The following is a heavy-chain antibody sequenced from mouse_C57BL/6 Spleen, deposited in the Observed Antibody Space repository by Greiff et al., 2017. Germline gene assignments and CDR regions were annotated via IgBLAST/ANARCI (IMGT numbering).Heavy chain of an antibody. D-gene: IGHD1-1*01. CDR1: GYTFTSYW. V-gene: IGHV1-50*01. Sequence: QVQLQQPGAELVKPGASVKLSCKASGYTFTSYWMQWVKQRPGQGLEWIGEIDPSDSYTNYNKKFKGKATLTVDTSSSTAYMQLSSLTSEDSAVYYCARPVISTVVGYFDVWGTGTTVTVSS. CDR2: IDPSDSYT. J-gene: IGHJ1*03. CDR3: ARPVISTVVGYFDV.